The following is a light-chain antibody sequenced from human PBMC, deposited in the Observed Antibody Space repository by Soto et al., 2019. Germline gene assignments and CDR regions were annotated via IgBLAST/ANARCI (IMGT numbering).Light chain of an antibody. Sequence: EIVLTQSPDTLSLSPGERATLSCRASQSVTGSYLAWYQHKPGQAPRLLIYGASTRATGIPDRFSGSGSGTDFTLTISGLEPEDFAVYYCQQYGTSPQFTFGPGTKVDL. CDR1: QSVTGSY. V-gene: IGKV3-20*01. J-gene: IGKJ3*01. CDR2: GAS. CDR3: QQYGTSPQFT.